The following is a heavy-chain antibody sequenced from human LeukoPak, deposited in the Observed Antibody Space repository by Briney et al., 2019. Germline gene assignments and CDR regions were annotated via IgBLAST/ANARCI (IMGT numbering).Heavy chain of an antibody. J-gene: IGHJ4*02. D-gene: IGHD3-9*01. V-gene: IGHV4-59*08. Sequence: SETLSLTCTVSGGSISSYYWSWIRQPPGKGLEWIGYIYYSGSTNYNPSLKSRVTISVDTSKNQFSLKLSSVTAADTAVYYCARGLTYYDILTGYYKTNPYYFDYWGQGTLVTVSS. CDR2: IYYSGST. CDR1: GGSISSYY. CDR3: ARGLTYYDILTGYYKTNPYYFDY.